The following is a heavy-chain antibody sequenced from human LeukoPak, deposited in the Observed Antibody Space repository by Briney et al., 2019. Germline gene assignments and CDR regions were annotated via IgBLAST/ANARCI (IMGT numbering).Heavy chain of an antibody. CDR2: ISVDEGST. CDR3: AKDSHRQVRGVINYYHYGMDV. CDR1: GFTFDDYA. D-gene: IGHD3-10*01. J-gene: IGHJ6*02. V-gene: IGHV3-43*02. Sequence: GSLRLSCTASGFTFDDYAMHWVRQAPGKGLEWVSLISVDEGSTYYADSVKGRFTISRDNSKNSLYLQMHSLRTEDTALYYCAKDSHRQVRGVINYYHYGMDVWGQGTTVIVSS.